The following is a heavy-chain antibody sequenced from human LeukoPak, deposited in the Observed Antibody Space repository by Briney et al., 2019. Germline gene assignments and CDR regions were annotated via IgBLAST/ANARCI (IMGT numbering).Heavy chain of an antibody. J-gene: IGHJ4*02. CDR1: GGSFSGYY. Sequence: SETLSLTCAVYGGSFSGYYWSWIRQPPGKGLEWIGEINHSGSTNYNPSLKSRVTISVDTSKNQFSLKLSSVTAADTAVYYCARAPYYDILTGYPHFDYWGQGTLVTVSS. V-gene: IGHV4-34*01. D-gene: IGHD3-9*01. CDR3: ARAPYYDILTGYPHFDY. CDR2: INHSGST.